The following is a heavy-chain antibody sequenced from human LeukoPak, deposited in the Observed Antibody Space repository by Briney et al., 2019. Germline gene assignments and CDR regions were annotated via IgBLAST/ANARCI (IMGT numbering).Heavy chain of an antibody. Sequence: GGSLRLSCAASGFSFSSYGMHWVRQAPGKGLEWVANIKQDGSEKYYVDSVKGRFTISRDNAKNSLYLQMNGLRAEDTAIYYCARDPSRGYTYGYEDYWGQGTLVTVSS. CDR1: GFSFSSYG. CDR3: ARDPSRGYTYGYEDY. D-gene: IGHD5-18*01. V-gene: IGHV3-7*01. CDR2: IKQDGSEK. J-gene: IGHJ4*02.